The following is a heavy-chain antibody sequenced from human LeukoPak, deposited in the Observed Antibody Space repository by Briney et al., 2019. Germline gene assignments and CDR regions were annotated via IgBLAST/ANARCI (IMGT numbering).Heavy chain of an antibody. CDR3: ARHVYYYYDSSEKGDGFDI. CDR1: GGSLSSYY. V-gene: IGHV4-59*08. D-gene: IGHD3-22*01. Sequence: SETLSLTCTVSGGSLSSYYWSWIRQPPGKGLEWIGDIYYSGSTNYNPSLKSRVTISIDTSKNQFSLKLSSVTAADTAVYYCARHVYYYYDSSEKGDGFDIWGQGTMVTVSS. J-gene: IGHJ3*02. CDR2: IYYSGST.